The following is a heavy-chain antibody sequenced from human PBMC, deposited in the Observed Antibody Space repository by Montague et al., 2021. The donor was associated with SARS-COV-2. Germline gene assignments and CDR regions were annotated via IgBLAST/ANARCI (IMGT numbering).Heavy chain of an antibody. J-gene: IGHJ4*02. CDR3: ARDRSWLILGELDY. CDR1: GFTFSSYA. Sequence: SLRLSCAASGFTFSSYAMHWVRQAPGKGLEWVAVISDDGSKKYYVDSVKGRFTISRDNSKNTLCLQMNSLRTEDTAVYYCARDRSWLILGELDYWGQGTLVTVSS. D-gene: IGHD6-19*01. CDR2: ISDDGSKK. V-gene: IGHV3-30*04.